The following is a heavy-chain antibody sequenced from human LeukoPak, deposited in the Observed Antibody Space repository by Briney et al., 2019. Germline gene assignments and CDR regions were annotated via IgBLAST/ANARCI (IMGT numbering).Heavy chain of an antibody. V-gene: IGHV1-2*02. CDR2: INPNSGDT. D-gene: IGHD2-21*02. J-gene: IGHJ5*02. CDR3: GLVTSGNWWFDP. CDR1: GCRFTVSN. Sequence: ASETLSCRSSGCRFTVSNMHWVRHAPGHGHGWKGWINPNSGDTNYAQNLQGRVTMTKDTSISTAYMELNSLTSDDTAVYYCGLVTSGNWWFDPWGQGTLVTVSS.